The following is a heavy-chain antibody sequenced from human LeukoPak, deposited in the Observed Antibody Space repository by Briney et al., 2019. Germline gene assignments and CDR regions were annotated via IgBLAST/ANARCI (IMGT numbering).Heavy chain of an antibody. CDR3: ARATYDFRRAFDI. D-gene: IGHD3-3*01. J-gene: IGHJ3*02. V-gene: IGHV3-23*01. Sequence: PGGSLRLSCAASGFSFSSYAMSWVRQAPGKGLEWVSAISGSGGSTYYADSVKGRFTISRDNSKNTLYLQMNSLRAEDTAVYYCARATYDFRRAFDIWGQGTMVTVSS. CDR2: ISGSGGST. CDR1: GFSFSSYA.